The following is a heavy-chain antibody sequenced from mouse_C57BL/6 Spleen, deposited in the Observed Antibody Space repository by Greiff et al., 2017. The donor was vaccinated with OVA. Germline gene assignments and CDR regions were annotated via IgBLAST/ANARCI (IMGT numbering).Heavy chain of an antibody. J-gene: IGHJ3*01. CDR1: GYAFSSSW. Sequence: QVQLKESGPELVKPGASVKISCKASGYAFSSSWMNWVKQRPGKGLEWIGRIYPGDGDTNYNGKFKGQATLTADKSSSTAYMQLSSLTSEDSAVYYCARTYGSSYENAYWGQGTLVTVSA. CDR2: IYPGDGDT. V-gene: IGHV1-82*01. D-gene: IGHD1-1*01. CDR3: ARTYGSSYENAY.